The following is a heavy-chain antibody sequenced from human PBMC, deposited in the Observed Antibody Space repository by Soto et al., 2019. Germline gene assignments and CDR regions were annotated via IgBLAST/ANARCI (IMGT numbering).Heavy chain of an antibody. J-gene: IGHJ4*02. CDR3: ARGSLTLRQCNGGGCYSYFDY. D-gene: IGHD2-15*01. V-gene: IGHV1-2*02. CDR1: GYSFTGYF. Sequence: GASVKVSRKVSGYSFTGYFMHWVRQAPGQGLEWMVWIDPNSGGRNFAQKFQGRVTMTRDTSISKAYMELSGLTSDNTAFYYCARGSLTLRQCNGGGCYSYFDYWGQGTLVNVSS. CDR2: IDPNSGGR.